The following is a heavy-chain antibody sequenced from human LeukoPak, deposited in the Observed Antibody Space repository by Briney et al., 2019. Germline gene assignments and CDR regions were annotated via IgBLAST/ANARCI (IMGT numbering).Heavy chain of an antibody. Sequence: PSETLSLTCTVSGGSISSSSYYWGWIRQPPGKGLEWIGSIYHSGSTYYNPSLKSRVTISVDTSKNQFSLKLSSVTAADTAVYYCAMGMSYYYYMDVWGKGTTVTVSS. CDR2: IYHSGST. V-gene: IGHV4-39*07. D-gene: IGHD7-27*01. CDR1: GGSISSSSYY. CDR3: AMGMSYYYYMDV. J-gene: IGHJ6*03.